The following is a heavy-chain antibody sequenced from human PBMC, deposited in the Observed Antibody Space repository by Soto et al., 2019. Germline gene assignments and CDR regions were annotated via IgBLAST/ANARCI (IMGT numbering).Heavy chain of an antibody. CDR2: ISSSSSYT. CDR1: GFTFSDYY. D-gene: IGHD3-22*01. J-gene: IGHJ4*02. Sequence: GGSLRLSCAASGFTFSDYYMSWIRQAPGKGLEWVSYISSSSSYTNYADSVKGRFTISRDNAKNSLYLQMNSLIAEDTAVYYCARRGEYYYDSSGYLLPFDYWGQGTLVTVSS. V-gene: IGHV3-11*06. CDR3: ARRGEYYYDSSGYLLPFDY.